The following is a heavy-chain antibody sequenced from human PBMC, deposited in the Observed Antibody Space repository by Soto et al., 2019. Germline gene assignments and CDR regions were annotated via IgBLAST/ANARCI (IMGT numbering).Heavy chain of an antibody. J-gene: IGHJ6*03. D-gene: IGHD4-17*01. Sequence: PSETLSLTCTVSGGSISSYYWSWIRQPPGKGLEWIGYIYYSGSTNYNPSLKSRVTISVDTSKNQFSLKLSSVTAADTAVYYCASDGWTTVTTRGYYYYYMDVWGKGTTVTVSS. CDR1: GGSISSYY. V-gene: IGHV4-59*01. CDR2: IYYSGST. CDR3: ASDGWTTVTTRGYYYYYMDV.